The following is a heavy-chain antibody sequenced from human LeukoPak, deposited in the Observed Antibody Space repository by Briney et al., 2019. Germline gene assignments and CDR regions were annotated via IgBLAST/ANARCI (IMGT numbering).Heavy chain of an antibody. CDR1: GGSISSYY. CDR3: ASGEMAQGAFDI. J-gene: IGHJ3*02. Sequence: PSETLSLTCTVSGGSISSYYWSWIRQPAGKGLEWIGRIYISGTTGYNPSLRSRVTMSVDTSKQQFSLNLSSVTAADTAVYYCASGEMAQGAFDIWGQGTMVTVSS. V-gene: IGHV4-4*07. CDR2: IYISGTT. D-gene: IGHD5-24*01.